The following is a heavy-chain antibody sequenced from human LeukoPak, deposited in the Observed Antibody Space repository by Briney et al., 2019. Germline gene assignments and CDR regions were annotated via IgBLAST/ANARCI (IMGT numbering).Heavy chain of an antibody. D-gene: IGHD6-6*01. J-gene: IGHJ4*02. CDR2: INPRDGTT. Sequence: ASVKVSCKTSGYTFTNDYMHWVRQAPGQGLEWMGVINPRDGTTKYAQKFQGRVTMTRDTSTSTLYMELSSLRSEDTAMYYCSKVGQLVFDYWGQGTLVTVSS. V-gene: IGHV1-46*03. CDR1: GYTFTNDY. CDR3: SKVGQLVFDY.